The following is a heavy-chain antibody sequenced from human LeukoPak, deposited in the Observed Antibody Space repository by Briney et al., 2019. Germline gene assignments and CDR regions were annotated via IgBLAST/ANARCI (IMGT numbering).Heavy chain of an antibody. Sequence: ASVKVSCKASGYTFTGYYMHWVRQAPGQGLEWMGRINPNSGGTNYAQKFQGRVTMTRDTSSSTAYMELSRLRSDDTAAYYCARAHRNSSSFYPLLNFDYWGKGTLVTVSS. V-gene: IGHV1-2*06. CDR1: GYTFTGYY. CDR3: ARAHRNSSSFYPLLNFDY. D-gene: IGHD6-6*01. J-gene: IGHJ4*02. CDR2: INPNSGGT.